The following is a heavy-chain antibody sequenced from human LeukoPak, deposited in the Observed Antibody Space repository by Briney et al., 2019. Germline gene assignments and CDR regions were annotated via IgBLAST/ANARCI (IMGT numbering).Heavy chain of an antibody. V-gene: IGHV4-59*01. J-gene: IGHJ4*02. Sequence: SETLSLTCTVSGGSISSYYWSWIRQPPGKGLEWIGYIYYSGTTNYNPSLKSRVTISVETSKNQFSLKLSSVTAADTAVYYRARGVYIAAAQYAYWGQGTLVTVSS. CDR2: IYYSGTT. CDR1: GGSISSYY. D-gene: IGHD6-13*01. CDR3: ARGVYIAAAQYAY.